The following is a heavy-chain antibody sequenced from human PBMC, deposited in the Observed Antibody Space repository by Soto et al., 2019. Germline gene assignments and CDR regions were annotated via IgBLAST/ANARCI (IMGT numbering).Heavy chain of an antibody. CDR3: AKAPASGYYYYGMDV. J-gene: IGHJ6*02. CDR1: GFTFSSYA. V-gene: IGHV3-23*01. D-gene: IGHD2-2*01. Sequence: GGSLRLSCAASGFTFSSYAMSWVRQAPGKGLEWVSAISGSGGSTYYADSVKGRFTISRDNSKNTLYLQMNSLRAEDTAVYYCAKAPASGYYYYGMDVWGQGTTVTVSS. CDR2: ISGSGGST.